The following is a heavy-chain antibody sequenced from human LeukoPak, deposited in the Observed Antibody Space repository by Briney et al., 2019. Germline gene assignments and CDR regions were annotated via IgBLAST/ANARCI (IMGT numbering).Heavy chain of an antibody. J-gene: IGHJ4*02. CDR1: GFTFSFYG. V-gene: IGHV3-30*18. Sequence: GGSLRLSCAASGFTFSFYGIHWVRQAPGKGLEWVAVISDDGSTKYYSDSVKGRFTVSRDNSKNTLYLQMNSLRAEDTAVYYCAKVPLYAFWSGYDYWGQGTLVTVSS. CDR2: ISDDGSTK. CDR3: AKVPLYAFWSGYDY. D-gene: IGHD3-3*01.